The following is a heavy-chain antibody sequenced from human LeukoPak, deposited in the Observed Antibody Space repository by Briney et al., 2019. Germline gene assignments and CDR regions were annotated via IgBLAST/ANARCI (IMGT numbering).Heavy chain of an antibody. CDR3: ARSREVNSVENY. V-gene: IGHV1-2*02. Sequence: ASVKVSCKASGYTFTGYYMRWVRQAPGQGLEWMGWINPNSGGTNYAQKFQGRVTMTRDTSISTAYMELSRLRSDDTAVYYCARSREVNSVENYWGQGTLVTVSS. CDR2: INPNSGGT. D-gene: IGHD3-10*01. J-gene: IGHJ4*02. CDR1: GYTFTGYY.